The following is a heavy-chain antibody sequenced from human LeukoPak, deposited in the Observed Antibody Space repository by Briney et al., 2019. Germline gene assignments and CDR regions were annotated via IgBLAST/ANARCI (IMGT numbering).Heavy chain of an antibody. CDR2: ISGSGDNT. Sequence: GGSLRLSCAASGFTFSSYAMSWVRQVPGKGLEWVSVISGSGDNTYYADSVKGRFTISRDNSKNMLYLQMNSLRAEDTAVYYCARVTRLLRATDYGMDVWGQGTTVTVSS. J-gene: IGHJ6*02. V-gene: IGHV3-23*01. D-gene: IGHD1-26*01. CDR1: GFTFSSYA. CDR3: ARVTRLLRATDYGMDV.